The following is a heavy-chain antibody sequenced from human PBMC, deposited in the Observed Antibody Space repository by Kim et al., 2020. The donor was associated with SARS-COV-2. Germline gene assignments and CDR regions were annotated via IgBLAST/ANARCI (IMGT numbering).Heavy chain of an antibody. V-gene: IGHV4-59*01. D-gene: IGHD6-6*01. CDR1: GGSISSYY. Sequence: SETRSLTCTVSGGSISSYYWSWIRQPPGKGLEWIGYIYYSGSTNYNPSLKSRVTISVDTSKNQFSLKLSSVTAADTAVYYCARVDVYRRQLVGPYNWFDPWGQGTLVTVSS. CDR2: IYYSGST. J-gene: IGHJ5*02. CDR3: ARVDVYRRQLVGPYNWFDP.